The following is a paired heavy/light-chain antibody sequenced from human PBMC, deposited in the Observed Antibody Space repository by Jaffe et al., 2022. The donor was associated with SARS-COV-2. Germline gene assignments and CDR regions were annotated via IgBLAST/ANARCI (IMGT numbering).Light chain of an antibody. CDR1: SSDVGRYNY. CDR2: DVT. J-gene: IGLJ3*02. Sequence: QSALTQPASVSGSPGQSITISCTGTSSDVGRYNYVSWYQQHPGKAPKLMIYDVTNRPSGVSNRFSGSKSGNTASLTISGLQAEDEADYYCSSYTTSITQVFGGGTKLTVL. CDR3: SSYTTSITQV. V-gene: IGLV2-14*03.
Heavy chain of an antibody. J-gene: IGHJ4*02. D-gene: IGHD5-12*01. CDR3: ARDQGYSEIEY. Sequence: QVQLQESGPGLVRPSQALSLTCTVSGDSISSGGYYWSWIRQYPEKGLEWIGYVDHSGSVYYNPTLKSRLSISVDKSKNQFSLKLSSVTAADTAVYYCARDQGYSEIEYWGQGTLVTVSS. CDR1: GDSISSGGYY. CDR2: VDHSGSV. V-gene: IGHV4-31*03.